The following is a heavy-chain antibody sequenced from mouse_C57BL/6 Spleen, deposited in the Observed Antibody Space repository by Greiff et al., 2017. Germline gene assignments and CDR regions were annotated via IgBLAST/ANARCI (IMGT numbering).Heavy chain of an antibody. CDR2: ISSGSSTI. CDR3: ARRVVATRAMDY. Sequence: DVQLVESGGGLVKPGGSLKLSCAASGFTFSDYGMHWVRQAPEKGLEWVAYISSGSSTIYYADTVKGRFTISRDNAKNTLFLQMTSLRSEDTAMYYCARRVVATRAMDYWGQGTSVTVSS. V-gene: IGHV5-17*01. J-gene: IGHJ4*01. D-gene: IGHD1-1*01. CDR1: GFTFSDYG.